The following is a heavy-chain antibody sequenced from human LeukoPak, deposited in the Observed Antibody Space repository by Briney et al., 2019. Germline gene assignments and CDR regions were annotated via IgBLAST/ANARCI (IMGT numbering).Heavy chain of an antibody. CDR3: ARGRLYSSSWYDY. CDR2: IYYSGST. J-gene: IGHJ4*02. CDR1: GGSIGSYY. D-gene: IGHD6-13*01. Sequence: SETPSLTCTVSGGSIGSYYWSWIRQPPGKGLEWIGYIYYSGSTNNNPSLKSRVTISVDTSKNQFSLKLSSVTAADTAVYYCARGRLYSSSWYDYWGQGTLVTVSS. V-gene: IGHV4-59*01.